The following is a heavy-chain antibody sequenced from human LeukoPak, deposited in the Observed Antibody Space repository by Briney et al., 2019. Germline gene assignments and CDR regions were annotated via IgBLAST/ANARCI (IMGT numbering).Heavy chain of an antibody. J-gene: IGHJ6*03. CDR2: IKQDGSEK. V-gene: IGHV3-7*01. CDR3: ARVYSSSWFYYYYMDV. Sequence: GGSLRLSCAASGFTFSSYWMSWVRQAPGKGLEWVANIKQDGSEKYYVDSVKGRFTISRDNAKNSLYLQMNSLRAEDTAVYYCARVYSSSWFYYYYMDVWGKGTTVTISS. CDR1: GFTFSSYW. D-gene: IGHD6-13*01.